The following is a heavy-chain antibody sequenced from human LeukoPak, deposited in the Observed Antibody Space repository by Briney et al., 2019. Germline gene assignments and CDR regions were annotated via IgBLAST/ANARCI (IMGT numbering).Heavy chain of an antibody. J-gene: IGHJ2*01. CDR3: ARDRDSSGYPPGYFDL. Sequence: PSETLSLTCTVSGGSISSGGYYWSWLRQHPGTGLDWIGYIYYSGSTYYNPSLKSRVTISVDTSKNQFSLKLSSVTAADTAVYYCARDRDSSGYPPGYFDLWGRGTLVTVSS. D-gene: IGHD3-22*01. CDR1: GGSISSGGYY. V-gene: IGHV4-31*03. CDR2: IYYSGST.